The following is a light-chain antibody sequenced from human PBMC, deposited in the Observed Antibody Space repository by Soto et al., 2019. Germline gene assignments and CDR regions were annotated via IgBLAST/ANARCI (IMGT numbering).Light chain of an antibody. CDR2: DAS. CDR3: QQRINWPIT. V-gene: IGKV3D-20*02. CDR1: QSVSSSY. J-gene: IGKJ5*01. Sequence: ENIFTLSPYTLALSKGERATLSCRPCQSVSSSYLAWYQQKPGQAPRLLIYDASNRATGIPARFSGSGSGTDFTLTISSLEPEDFAVYYCQQRINWPITFGQGTRLEI.